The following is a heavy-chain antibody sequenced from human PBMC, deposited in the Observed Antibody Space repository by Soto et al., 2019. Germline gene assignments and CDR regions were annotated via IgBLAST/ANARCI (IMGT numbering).Heavy chain of an antibody. Sequence: EVQLVESGGGVVRPGGSLRLSCAASGFTFDDYGMSWVRQAPGKGLEWVSGINWNGGSTGYADSVKGRFTISRDNAKNSLYLQMNSLRAEDTALYYCSRGRYFDWLFTYLDYWGQGTLVTVSS. D-gene: IGHD3-9*01. CDR1: GFTFDDYG. CDR2: INWNGGST. CDR3: SRGRYFDWLFTYLDY. V-gene: IGHV3-20*04. J-gene: IGHJ4*02.